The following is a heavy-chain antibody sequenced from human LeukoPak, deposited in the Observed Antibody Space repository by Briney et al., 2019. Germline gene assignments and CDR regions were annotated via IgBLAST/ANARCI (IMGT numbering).Heavy chain of an antibody. CDR3: ARDSYYDSSGLSDY. Sequence: ASVKVSCKASGGTFSSYAISWVRQAPGQGLEWMGRIIPIFGTANYAQKFRGRVTITTDESTSTAYMELSSLRSEDTAVYYCARDSYYDSSGLSDYWGQGTLVTVSS. V-gene: IGHV1-69*05. J-gene: IGHJ4*02. D-gene: IGHD3-22*01. CDR1: GGTFSSYA. CDR2: IIPIFGTA.